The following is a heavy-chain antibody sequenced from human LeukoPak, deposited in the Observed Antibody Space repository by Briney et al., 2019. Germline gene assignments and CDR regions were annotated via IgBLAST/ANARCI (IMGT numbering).Heavy chain of an antibody. J-gene: IGHJ4*02. CDR3: ATDGGPEYSSSWYLY. V-gene: IGHV3-48*03. Sequence: GGSLRLSCAASGFTFSSYEMNWVRQALGKGLEWVSYISSSGSTIYYADSVKSRFTISRDNAKNSLYLQMNSLRAEDTAVYYCATDGGPEYSSSWYLYWGQGTLVTVSS. CDR2: ISSSGSTI. D-gene: IGHD6-13*01. CDR1: GFTFSSYE.